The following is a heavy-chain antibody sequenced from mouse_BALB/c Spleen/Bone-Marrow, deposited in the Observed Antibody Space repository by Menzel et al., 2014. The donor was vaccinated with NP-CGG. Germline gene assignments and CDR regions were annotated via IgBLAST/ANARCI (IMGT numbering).Heavy chain of an antibody. CDR2: INSDGGST. CDR3: ARHGDYYGSSLFAY. CDR1: EYEFPSHD. D-gene: IGHD1-1*01. V-gene: IGHV5-2*01. Sequence: EVNLVESGGGLVQPGESLKLSCESNEYEFPSHDMSWVRKTPEKRLELVAAINSDGGSTYYPDTMERRFIISRDNSKKTLYLQMSSLRSEDTAFYYCARHGDYYGSSLFAYWGQGTLATVSA. J-gene: IGHJ3*01.